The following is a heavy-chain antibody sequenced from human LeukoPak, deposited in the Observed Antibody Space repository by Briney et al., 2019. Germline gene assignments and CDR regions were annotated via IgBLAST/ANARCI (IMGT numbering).Heavy chain of an antibody. D-gene: IGHD3-22*01. Sequence: SVKVSCKASGFTFTSSAVQWVRQARGQRLEWIGWIVVGSGNANYAQKFQERVTITRDMSTSLVYMELSSLRSEDTAVYFCARRGYFDGSGLDHWGQGTLVTVSS. CDR1: GFTFTSSA. V-gene: IGHV1-58*01. CDR2: IVVGSGNA. CDR3: ARRGYFDGSGLDH. J-gene: IGHJ4*02.